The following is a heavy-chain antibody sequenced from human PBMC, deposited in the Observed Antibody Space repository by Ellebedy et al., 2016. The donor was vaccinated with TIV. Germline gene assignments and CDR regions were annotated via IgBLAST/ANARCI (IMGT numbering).Heavy chain of an antibody. V-gene: IGHV3-33*01. J-gene: IGHJ6*03. CDR2: IWYDGSKK. Sequence: GGSLRLXXAASGFTFSSYGMHWVRQAPGKGLEWVAVIWYDGSKKYYADSVKGRFTISRDDSKNTLYLQMNSLRAEDTALYYCARNGAQSYMDVWGKGTTVTVSS. CDR3: ARNGAQSYMDV. CDR1: GFTFSSYG. D-gene: IGHD2-8*01.